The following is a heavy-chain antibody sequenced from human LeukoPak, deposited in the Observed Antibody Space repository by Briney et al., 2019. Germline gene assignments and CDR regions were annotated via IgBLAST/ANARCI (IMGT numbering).Heavy chain of an antibody. D-gene: IGHD4-17*01. Sequence: GGSLRLSCAGSGFTFSSYGMHWVRQAPGKGLEWVAVISYDGSNKYYADSVKGRFTISRDNSKNTLYLQMNSLRAEDTAVYYCASEDYGDYKNDYWGQGTLVTASS. J-gene: IGHJ4*02. CDR3: ASEDYGDYKNDY. CDR1: GFTFSSYG. CDR2: ISYDGSNK. V-gene: IGHV3-30*03.